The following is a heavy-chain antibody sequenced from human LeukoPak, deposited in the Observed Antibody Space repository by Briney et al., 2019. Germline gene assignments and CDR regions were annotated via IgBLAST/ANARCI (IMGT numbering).Heavy chain of an antibody. V-gene: IGHV4-34*01. CDR1: GGSFSGYY. CDR2: IHYSGST. Sequence: PSETLSLTCAVYGGSFSGYYWSWIRQPPGKGLEWIGSIHYSGSTYYNASLKSRVAISVNTSKNQFSLKLNSVTAADTAVYYCARVVAAAGNNWFDPWGQGTLVTVSS. CDR3: ARVVAAAGNNWFDP. J-gene: IGHJ5*02. D-gene: IGHD6-13*01.